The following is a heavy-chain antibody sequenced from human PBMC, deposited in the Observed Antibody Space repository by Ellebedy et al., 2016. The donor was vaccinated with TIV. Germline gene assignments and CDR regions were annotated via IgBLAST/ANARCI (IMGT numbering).Heavy chain of an antibody. J-gene: IGHJ4*02. Sequence: GESLKISCAASGFTFSSCDMHWVRQATGKGLEWVSAIGTAGDTYYAGSVKGRFTISRENAKNSLYLQMNSLRAGDTAVYYCARATSGFDFWGQGALVTVSS. CDR3: ARATSGFDF. V-gene: IGHV3-13*01. D-gene: IGHD3-10*01. CDR1: GFTFSSCD. CDR2: IGTAGDT.